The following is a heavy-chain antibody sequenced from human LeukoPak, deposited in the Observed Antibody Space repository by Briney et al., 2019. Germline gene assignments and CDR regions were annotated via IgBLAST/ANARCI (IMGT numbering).Heavy chain of an antibody. CDR3: ARQLSGWYDADPY. CDR2: ISVSGVTT. V-gene: IGHV3-23*01. D-gene: IGHD6-19*01. J-gene: IGHJ4*02. Sequence: GGSLRLSCVAPRFPLSSSAMSWVRQAPGKGLEWVSSISVSGVTTYYADSVKGRFTISRDNARNSLYLQMSSLRAEDTAVYYCARQLSGWYDADPYWGQGTLVTVSS. CDR1: RFPLSSSA.